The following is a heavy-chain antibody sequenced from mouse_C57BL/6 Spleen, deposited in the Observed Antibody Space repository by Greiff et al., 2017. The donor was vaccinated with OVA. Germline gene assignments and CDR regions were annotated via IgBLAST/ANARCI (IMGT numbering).Heavy chain of an antibody. CDR2: IYPSSGNT. Sequence: VQLQQSGAELARPGASVKLSCKASGYTFTSYGISWVKQRTGQGLEWIGEIYPSSGNTYYNEKFKGKATLTADKSSSTAYMELRSLTSEDSAVYVCASEDYGSSSFDYWGQGTTLTVSS. CDR1: GYTFTSYG. V-gene: IGHV1-81*01. D-gene: IGHD1-1*01. J-gene: IGHJ2*01. CDR3: ASEDYGSSSFDY.